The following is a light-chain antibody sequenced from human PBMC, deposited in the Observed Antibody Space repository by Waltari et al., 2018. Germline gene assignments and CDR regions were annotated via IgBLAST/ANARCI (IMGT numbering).Light chain of an antibody. CDR1: QSVSSN. CDR3: QHYNNWPYT. J-gene: IGKJ2*01. CDR2: GAS. Sequence: EIVMTQSPATLSVSPGERATLSCRASQSVSSNLAWYQQKPGQAPRLLIYGASTRATGIPARFSGSGSGTEFTLTISSLQSEDFAVYYCQHYNNWPYTFGQGTKLEIK. V-gene: IGKV3-15*01.